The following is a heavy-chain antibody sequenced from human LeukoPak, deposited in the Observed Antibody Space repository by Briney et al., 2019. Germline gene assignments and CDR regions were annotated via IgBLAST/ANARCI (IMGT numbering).Heavy chain of an antibody. CDR3: ARELWIAAALGY. Sequence: ASVKVSCKASGYTFTAYYIHWVRQAPGQGLEWIGWINTISGGTNYAQKFQGRVTMARDTSISTAYMELSRLRSDDTAVYYCARELWIAAALGYWGQGTLVTVSS. CDR1: GYTFTAYY. D-gene: IGHD6-13*01. J-gene: IGHJ4*02. CDR2: INTISGGT. V-gene: IGHV1-2*02.